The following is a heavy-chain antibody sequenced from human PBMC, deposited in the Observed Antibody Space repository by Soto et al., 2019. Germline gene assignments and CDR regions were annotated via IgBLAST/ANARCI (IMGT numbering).Heavy chain of an antibody. CDR1: GGSISSYY. J-gene: IGHJ6*02. V-gene: IGHV4-59*01. CDR3: ARVLCGCDCYSAYYRYLMAV. CDR2: IYYSGST. Sequence: SETLSLTCTVSGGSISSYYWSWIRQPPGKGLEWIGYIYYSGSTNYNPSLKSRVTISVDTSKNQFSLKLSSVTAADTAVYYCARVLCGCDCYSAYYRYLMAVSAQGTTVTVS. D-gene: IGHD2-21*02.